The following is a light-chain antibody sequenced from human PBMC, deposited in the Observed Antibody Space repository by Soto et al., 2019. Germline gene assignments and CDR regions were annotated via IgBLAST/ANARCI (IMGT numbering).Light chain of an antibody. J-gene: IGLJ1*01. CDR2: DVS. CDR1: SSDVGGSNY. CDR3: SSYTSSSLYV. V-gene: IGLV2-14*01. Sequence: QSVLTHPASVSGSPGQSITISCTGTSSDVGGSNYVSWYQQLPGKAPNLMIYDVSDRPSGVSNRFSGSKSGNTASLTISGLQAEDEADYYCSSYTSSSLYVFGTGTKVTVL.